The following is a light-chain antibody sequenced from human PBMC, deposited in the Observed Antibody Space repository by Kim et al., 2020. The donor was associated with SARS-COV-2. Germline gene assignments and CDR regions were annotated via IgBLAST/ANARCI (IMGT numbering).Light chain of an antibody. CDR2: DVT. CDR3: SSYARGVIRL. V-gene: IGLV2-14*03. J-gene: IGLJ3*02. Sequence: GQSITTSCTGTSSDIGAYDYVSWYQQHPGKAPQLIISDVTNRPSGVSDRFSGSKSGNTASLTISGLQAEDQADYYCSSYARGVIRLFGGGTQLTVL. CDR1: SSDIGAYDY.